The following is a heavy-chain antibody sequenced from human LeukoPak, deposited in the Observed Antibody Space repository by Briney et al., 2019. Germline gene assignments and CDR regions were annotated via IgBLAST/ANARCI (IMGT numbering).Heavy chain of an antibody. V-gene: IGHV3-23*01. CDR1: GFTFSSYA. CDR3: AREIVVVVAATRYYYYGMDV. J-gene: IGHJ6*02. CDR2: ISGSGGST. D-gene: IGHD2-15*01. Sequence: GGSLRLSCAASGFTFSSYAMSWVRQAPGKGLEWVSAISGSGGSTYYADSVKGRFTISRDNSTNTLYLQMNSLRAEDTAVYYCAREIVVVVAATRYYYYGMDVWGQGTTVTVSS.